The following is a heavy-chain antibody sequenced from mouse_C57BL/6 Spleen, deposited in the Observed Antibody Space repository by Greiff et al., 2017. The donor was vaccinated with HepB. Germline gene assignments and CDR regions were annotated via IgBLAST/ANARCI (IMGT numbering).Heavy chain of an antibody. J-gene: IGHJ2*01. CDR2: IDPSDSET. CDR3: ARSGYYYGFYFDY. D-gene: IGHD1-1*01. V-gene: IGHV1-52*01. Sequence: VQLQQPGAELVRPGSSVKLSCKASGYTFTSYWMHWVKQRPIQGLEWIGNIDPSDSETHYNQKFKDKATLTVDKSSSTAYMQLSSLTSEDSAVYYCARSGYYYGFYFDYWGQGTTLTVSS. CDR1: GYTFTSYW.